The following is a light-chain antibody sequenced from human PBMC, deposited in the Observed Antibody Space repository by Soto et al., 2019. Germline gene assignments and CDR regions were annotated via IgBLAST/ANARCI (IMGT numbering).Light chain of an antibody. V-gene: IGKV3-11*01. CDR2: EAS. CDR3: QQRFSWPPLT. CDR1: QSVNNN. Sequence: EIVLTQSPATLSLSPGERATLSCRASQSVNNNLAWYQQKPVQAPRLLIYEASNRATGIPARFSGSGSGTDFTLTITGLEPEDFAVYYCQQRFSWPPLTFGGGTKVEIK. J-gene: IGKJ4*01.